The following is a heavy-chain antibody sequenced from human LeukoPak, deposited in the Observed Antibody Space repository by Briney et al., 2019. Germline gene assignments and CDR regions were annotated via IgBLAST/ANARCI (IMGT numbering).Heavy chain of an antibody. CDR3: ARDKVVTAILAAFDI. V-gene: IGHV4-59*12. CDR2: IYYSGST. D-gene: IGHD2-21*02. CDR1: GGSISSYY. J-gene: IGHJ3*02. Sequence: SETLSLTCTVSGGSISSYYWSWIRQPPGKGLEWIGYIYYSGSTNYNPSLKSRVTISVDTSKNQFSLKLSSVTAADTAVYYCARDKVVTAILAAFDIWGQGTMVTVSS.